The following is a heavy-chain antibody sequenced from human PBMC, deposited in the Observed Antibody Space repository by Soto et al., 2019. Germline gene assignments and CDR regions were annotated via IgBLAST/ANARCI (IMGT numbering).Heavy chain of an antibody. CDR3: ARQIRNYDSWSNEKYYYGLDV. CDR1: EYKFSTYW. D-gene: IGHD3-3*01. J-gene: IGHJ6*02. Sequence: PGESLKISCKGSEYKFSTYWIAWVRQMPGKGLEWMGIIYPGDSDTIYSPSFQGQVTISADKSISTAHLQWSSLKASDTAMYHCARQIRNYDSWSNEKYYYGLDVWGQGTTVTVSS. V-gene: IGHV5-51*01. CDR2: IYPGDSDT.